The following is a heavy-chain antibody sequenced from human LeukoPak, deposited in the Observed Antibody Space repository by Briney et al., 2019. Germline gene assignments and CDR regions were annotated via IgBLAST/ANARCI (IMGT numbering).Heavy chain of an antibody. CDR1: GGTFSSYD. Sequence: SVKVSCKASGGTFSSYDISWVRQAPGQELEWMGGITPIFGTAKYAQKFQGRVTITAVESMSTAYMELSSLRSEDTAVYYCARGWLAETTVVTPYNYWGQGTLVTVSS. V-gene: IGHV1-69*01. D-gene: IGHD4-23*01. CDR3: ARGWLAETTVVTPYNY. J-gene: IGHJ4*02. CDR2: ITPIFGTA.